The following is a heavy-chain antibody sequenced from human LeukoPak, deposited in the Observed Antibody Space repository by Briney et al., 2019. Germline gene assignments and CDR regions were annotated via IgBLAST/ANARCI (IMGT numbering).Heavy chain of an antibody. CDR1: GYTFTSYD. V-gene: IGHV1-2*02. J-gene: IGHJ6*03. D-gene: IGHD2-2*01. CDR3: ARDLQYQLLLNYYYYYYMDV. Sequence: ASVKVSCKASGYTFTSYDINWVRQATGQGLEWMGWINPNSGGTNYAQKFQGRVTMTRDTSISTAYMELSRLRSDDTAVYYCARDLQYQLLLNYYYYYYMDVWGKGTAVTISS. CDR2: INPNSGGT.